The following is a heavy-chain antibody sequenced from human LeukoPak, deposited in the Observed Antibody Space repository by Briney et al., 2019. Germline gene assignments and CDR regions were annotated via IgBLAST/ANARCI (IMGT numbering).Heavy chain of an antibody. Sequence: QPAGSLRLSCAASGFTFSSYGMHWVRQAPGKGLEWVAVIWYDGSNKYYADSVKGRFTISRDNSKNTLYLQMNSLRAEDTAVYYCARAEGYYDSSGNDAFDIWGQGTMVTVSS. CDR3: ARAEGYYDSSGNDAFDI. CDR1: GFTFSSYG. CDR2: IWYDGSNK. D-gene: IGHD3-22*01. J-gene: IGHJ3*02. V-gene: IGHV3-33*01.